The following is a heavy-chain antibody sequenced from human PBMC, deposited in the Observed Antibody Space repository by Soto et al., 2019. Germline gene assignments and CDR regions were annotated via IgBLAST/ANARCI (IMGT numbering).Heavy chain of an antibody. Sequence: LSLTCSVSGGSITSYYWTWIRQPPGKGLEWIGNIYHSGTTVYNPSLKSRVTMSVDTSKNQFSLELKSLTAADTAVYYCARVVTVTLDYWGQGAPVTVSS. D-gene: IGHD4-17*01. CDR1: GGSITSYY. CDR3: ARVVTVTLDY. CDR2: IYHSGTT. J-gene: IGHJ4*02. V-gene: IGHV4-59*01.